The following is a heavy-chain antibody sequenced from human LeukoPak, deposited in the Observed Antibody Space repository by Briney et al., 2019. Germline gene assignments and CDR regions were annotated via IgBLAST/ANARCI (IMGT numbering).Heavy chain of an antibody. CDR2: ISSSSSYI. CDR3: AKENHDTYYDFWSGYRNWFDP. D-gene: IGHD3-3*01. CDR1: GFTFISYS. Sequence: PGWSLRLSCAASGFTFISYSMNWVRQAPGKGLEWVSSISSSSSYISYADSVKGRFTISRDNARKSLYLQMNSLRAEDTAVYYCAKENHDTYYDFWSGYRNWFDPWGQGTLVTVSS. J-gene: IGHJ5*02. V-gene: IGHV3-21*01.